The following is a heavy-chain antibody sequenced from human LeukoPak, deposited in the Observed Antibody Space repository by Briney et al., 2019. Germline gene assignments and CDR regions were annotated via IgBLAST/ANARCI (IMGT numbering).Heavy chain of an antibody. Sequence: GGSLRLSCAASGFTVSTNYMSWVRQAPGKGLEWVSEMYSGGSTYYAASVKGRFSISRDTSKNTVYLQMNSLRAEDTAVYYCARELREHGAFDIWGQGTMVIVSS. CDR2: MYSGGST. CDR1: GFTVSTNY. CDR3: ARELREHGAFDI. J-gene: IGHJ3*02. V-gene: IGHV3-53*01. D-gene: IGHD1-26*01.